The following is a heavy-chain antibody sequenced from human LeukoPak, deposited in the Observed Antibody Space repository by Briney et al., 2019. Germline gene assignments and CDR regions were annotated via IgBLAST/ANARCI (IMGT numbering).Heavy chain of an antibody. J-gene: IGHJ3*02. CDR1: GFTFSNYG. D-gene: IGHD5-18*01. CDR2: ILYDGSYK. CDR3: ARDESAATAMVDAFDI. Sequence: PGGSLRLSCAASGFTFSNYGMHWVRQAPGKGLEWVSFILYDGSYKYYADSVKGRFTISRDNSKNTLYLQMNSLRAEDTAVYYCARDESAATAMVDAFDIWGQGTMVTVSS. V-gene: IGHV3-30*02.